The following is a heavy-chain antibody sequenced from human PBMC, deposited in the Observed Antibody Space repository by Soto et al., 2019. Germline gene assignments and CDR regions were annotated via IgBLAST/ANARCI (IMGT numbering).Heavy chain of an antibody. Sequence: GGSLRLSCAASGFIFSQYSMNWVRQAPGKGLEWVSSISSTGALMYYADSVKGRFTISRDDADNSLYLQMNSLRVEDTAVHYCARDRLARGIPVAGRIDYWGQGALVTVSS. J-gene: IGHJ4*02. CDR3: ARDRLARGIPVAGRIDY. CDR1: GFIFSQYS. V-gene: IGHV3-21*01. D-gene: IGHD6-19*01. CDR2: ISSTGALM.